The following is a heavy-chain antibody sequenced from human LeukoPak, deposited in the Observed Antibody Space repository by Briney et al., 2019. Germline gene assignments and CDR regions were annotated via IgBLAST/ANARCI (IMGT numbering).Heavy chain of an antibody. D-gene: IGHD2-15*01. J-gene: IGHJ6*03. Sequence: ASVKVSCKASGYTFTGYYMHWVRQAPGQGLERMGWINPNSGGTNYAQKFQGRVTMTRDTSISTAYMELSRLRSDDTAVYYCARESKVVVAATVELAYYYYMDVWGKGTTVTISS. CDR3: ARESKVVVAATVELAYYYYMDV. V-gene: IGHV1-2*02. CDR1: GYTFTGYY. CDR2: INPNSGGT.